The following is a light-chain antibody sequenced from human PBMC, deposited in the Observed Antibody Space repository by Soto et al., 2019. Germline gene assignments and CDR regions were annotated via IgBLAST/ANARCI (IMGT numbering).Light chain of an antibody. V-gene: IGKV1-5*01. CDR1: QSISSW. Sequence: DIQMTQSPSTLSASVEDRVTITCRASQSISSWLAWYQQKPGKAPKLLIYDASSLESGVPSRFSGSGSGTEFTLTISSLQPDDFATYYCQQYNSYSPMTFGQGTKVDIK. CDR3: QQYNSYSPMT. CDR2: DAS. J-gene: IGKJ1*01.